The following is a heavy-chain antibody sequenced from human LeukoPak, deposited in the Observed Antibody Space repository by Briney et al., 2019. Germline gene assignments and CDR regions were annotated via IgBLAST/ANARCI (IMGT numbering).Heavy chain of an antibody. V-gene: IGHV4-39*01. CDR2: IYYSGST. CDR1: GGSISSTTYY. CDR3: ARQERASRGTGNYYMDV. D-gene: IGHD3-22*01. J-gene: IGHJ6*03. Sequence: SETLSLTCTVSGGSISSTTYYWGWIRQSPGKGLEWIGCIYYSGSTYYNPSLKSRVTISVDTSKNQFSLKLSSVTAADTAVYYCARQERASRGTGNYYMDVWGKGTTVTVSS.